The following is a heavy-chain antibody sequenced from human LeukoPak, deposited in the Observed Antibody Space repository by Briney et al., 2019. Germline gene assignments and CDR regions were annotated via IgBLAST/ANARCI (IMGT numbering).Heavy chain of an antibody. J-gene: IGHJ4*02. CDR2: ISSSSSYI. CDR3: ARAVPAPTSGNIVALDH. Sequence: PGGSLRLSCAASGFTFSSYSMNWVRQAPGKGLEWVSSISSSSSYIYYADSVKGRFTISRDNAKNSLYLQMNSLRAEDTAVYYCARAVPAPTSGNIVALDHWGQGTLVTVSS. D-gene: IGHD3-22*01. CDR1: GFTFSSYS. V-gene: IGHV3-21*01.